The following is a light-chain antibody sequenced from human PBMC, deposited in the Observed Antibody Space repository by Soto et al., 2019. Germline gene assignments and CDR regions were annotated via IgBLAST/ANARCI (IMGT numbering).Light chain of an antibody. CDR1: QSASCN. J-gene: IGKJ4*01. CDR3: HKYNKWPLT. V-gene: IGKV3-15*01. Sequence: EIMMPQSPATLSVSPGERATLSCMASQSASCNLASYQQKPGQAPCLLIYAASTRDTGIPARFSGSGSGTELTLTISSLQSEDFAVYYCHKYNKWPLTFGGGTKVEIK. CDR2: AAS.